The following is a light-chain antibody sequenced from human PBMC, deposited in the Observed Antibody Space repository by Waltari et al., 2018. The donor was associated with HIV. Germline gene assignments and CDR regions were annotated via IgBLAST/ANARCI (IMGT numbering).Light chain of an antibody. CDR1: SSDVGSYNL. V-gene: IGLV2-23*02. CDR2: EVS. Sequence: QSALTQPASVSGPPGQSITISCTGTSSDVGSYNLVSWYQQHPGKAPKLMIYEVSRRPSGVSNRFSGSKSGNTASLTISGLQAEDEADYYCCSYAGSSTLFGGGTKLTVL. CDR3: CSYAGSSTL. J-gene: IGLJ3*02.